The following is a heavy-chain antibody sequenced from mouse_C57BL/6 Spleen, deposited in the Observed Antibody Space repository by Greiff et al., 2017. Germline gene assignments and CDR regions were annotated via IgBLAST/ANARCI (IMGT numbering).Heavy chain of an antibody. V-gene: IGHV1-53*01. CDR2: INTSNGGT. CDR3: ARGGYYGSSPFAY. CDR1: GYTFTSYW. Sequence: QVQLQQSGTELVKPGASVKLSCKASGYTFTSYWMPWVKQRPGQGLEWIGTINTSNGGTNYNEKFKSQATLTVDKSYSTDYMQLSSLTSEDSAVYYCARGGYYGSSPFAYWGQGTLVTVSA. J-gene: IGHJ3*01. D-gene: IGHD1-1*01.